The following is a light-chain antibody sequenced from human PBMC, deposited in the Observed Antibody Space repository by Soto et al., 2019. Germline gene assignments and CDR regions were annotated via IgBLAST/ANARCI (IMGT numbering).Light chain of an antibody. J-gene: IGLJ1*01. Sequence: QSVLTQPPSASGTPGQRVTISCSGSSSNIGSNYVYWYQQLPGTAPKLLIYRNNQWPSGVPDRFSGSKSGTSASPAISGLRSEDEADYYCAAWDDSLSGRYVFGTGTKVTVL. CDR3: AAWDDSLSGRYV. V-gene: IGLV1-47*01. CDR2: RNN. CDR1: SSNIGSNY.